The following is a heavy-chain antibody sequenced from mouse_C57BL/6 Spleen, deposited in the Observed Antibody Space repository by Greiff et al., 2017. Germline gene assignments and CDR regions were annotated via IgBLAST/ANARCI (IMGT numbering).Heavy chain of an antibody. V-gene: IGHV5-6*01. J-gene: IGHJ2*01. CDR1: GFTFSSYG. D-gene: IGHD2-4*01. Sequence: EVQLVESGGDLVKPGGSLKLSCAASGFTFSSYGMSWVRQTPDKRLEWVATISSGGSYTYYPDSVKGRFTISRDNATNTLYLQMSSLKSEDTSMYYCARRGYDYVDYWGQGTTLTVSS. CDR2: ISSGGSYT. CDR3: ARRGYDYVDY.